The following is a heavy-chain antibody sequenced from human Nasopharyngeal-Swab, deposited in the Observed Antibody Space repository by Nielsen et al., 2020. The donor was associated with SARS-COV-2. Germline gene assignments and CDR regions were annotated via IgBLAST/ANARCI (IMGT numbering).Heavy chain of an antibody. Sequence: VRQCPGKGLEWVSGISWNSGSIGYADSVKGRFTISRDNAKNSLYLQMNSLRAEDTALYYCTKVVAAHYYYYGMDVWGQGTTVTVSS. CDR2: ISWNSGSI. J-gene: IGHJ6*02. CDR3: TKVVAAHYYYYGMDV. D-gene: IGHD2-15*01. V-gene: IGHV3-9*01.